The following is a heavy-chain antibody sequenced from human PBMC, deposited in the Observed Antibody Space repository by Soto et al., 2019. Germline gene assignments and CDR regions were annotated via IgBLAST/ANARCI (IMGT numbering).Heavy chain of an antibody. CDR2: IYYSGST. J-gene: IGHJ5*02. Sequence: SETLSLTCTVSGGSISSGGYYWSWIRQHPGKGLEWIGYIYYSGSTYYNPSLKSRVTISVDTSKNQFSLKLSSVTAADTAVYYCARAVEVIVVVAATRARWFDLWGQGILVTVSS. CDR1: GGSISSGGYY. V-gene: IGHV4-31*03. D-gene: IGHD2-15*01. CDR3: ARAVEVIVVVAATRARWFDL.